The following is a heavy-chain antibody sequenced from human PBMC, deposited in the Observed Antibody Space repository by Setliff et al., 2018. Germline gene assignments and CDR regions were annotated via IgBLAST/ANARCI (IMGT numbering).Heavy chain of an antibody. CDR1: GGSISSGSYY. J-gene: IGHJ5*02. V-gene: IGHV4-61*02. Sequence: PSETLSLTCTVSGGSISSGSYYWSWIRQLAGKGLEWIGRIYTSGSTNYNPSLKSRVTISVDTSKNQFSLKLSSVTAADTAVYYCARDVRYYYGSGSYYNDWFDPWG. D-gene: IGHD3-10*01. CDR3: ARDVRYYYGSGSYYNDWFDP. CDR2: IYTSGST.